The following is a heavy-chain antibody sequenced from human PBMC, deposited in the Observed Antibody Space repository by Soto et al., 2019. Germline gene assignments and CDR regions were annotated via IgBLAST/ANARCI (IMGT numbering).Heavy chain of an antibody. J-gene: IGHJ3*02. CDR2: IKSKTDGGTT. CDR3: TTPPDDAFDI. Sequence: GGSLRPPCAASGSPYSKAWRSWARQDQGKGLEWVGRIKSKTDGGTTDYAAPVKGRFTISRDDSKNTLYLQMNSLKTEDTAVYYCTTPPDDAFDIWGQGTMVTVSS. V-gene: IGHV3-15*01. CDR1: GSPYSKAW.